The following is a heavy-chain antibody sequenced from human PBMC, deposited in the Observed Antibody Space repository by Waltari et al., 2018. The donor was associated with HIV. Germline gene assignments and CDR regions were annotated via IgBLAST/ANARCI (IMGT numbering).Heavy chain of an antibody. CDR3: AKGGIVVVVAAFNWFDP. V-gene: IGHV3-23*01. Sequence: EVQLLESGGGLVQPGGSLRLSCAASGFTFSSYAMGGVRQAPGKGLEWVSAISGSGGSTYYADSVKGRFTISRDNSKNTLYLQMNSLRAEDTAVYYCAKGGIVVVVAAFNWFDPWGQGTLVTVSS. D-gene: IGHD2-15*01. CDR2: ISGSGGST. CDR1: GFTFSSYA. J-gene: IGHJ5*02.